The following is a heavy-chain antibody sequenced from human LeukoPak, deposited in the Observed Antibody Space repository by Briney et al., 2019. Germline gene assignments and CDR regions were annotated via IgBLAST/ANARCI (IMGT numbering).Heavy chain of an antibody. Sequence: PSQTLSLTCTVSGGSISSGGYYWSWIRQHPGKGLEWIGYIYYSGSTYYNPSLKSRVTISVDTSKNQFSLKLSSVTAADTAVYYCARDKVPGYGMDVWDQGTTVTVSS. CDR3: ARDKVPGYGMDV. CDR1: GGSISSGGYY. J-gene: IGHJ6*02. V-gene: IGHV4-31*03. CDR2: IYYSGST.